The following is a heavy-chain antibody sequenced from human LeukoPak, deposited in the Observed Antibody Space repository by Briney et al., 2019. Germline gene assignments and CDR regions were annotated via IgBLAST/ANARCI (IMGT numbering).Heavy chain of an antibody. Sequence: GGSLRLSCTVSGFTSGTSSMSWVRQAPGKGLEWGANIKQDETYYADSVKGRFTISRDNAKNSLYLQMNSLRAEDTAVYYCARDALYYYDSSGIWDSWGQGTLVAVSS. CDR3: ARDALYYYDSSGIWDS. D-gene: IGHD3-22*01. J-gene: IGHJ5*02. V-gene: IGHV3-7*03. CDR2: IKQDET. CDR1: GFTSGTSS.